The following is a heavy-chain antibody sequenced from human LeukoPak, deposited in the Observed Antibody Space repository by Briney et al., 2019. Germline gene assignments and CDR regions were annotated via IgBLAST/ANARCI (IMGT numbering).Heavy chain of an antibody. J-gene: IGHJ4*02. CDR3: ARDSPDGSGSPYFDY. CDR2: INPSGGST. V-gene: IGHV1-46*01. Sequence: GASVKVSCKASGYTFTSYYMHWVRQAPGQGLEWMGIINPSGGSTSYAQKFQGRVTMTRDTSTSTVYMELSSLRSEDTAVYYCARDSPDGSGSPYFDYWGQGTLVTVSS. D-gene: IGHD3-10*01. CDR1: GYTFTSYY.